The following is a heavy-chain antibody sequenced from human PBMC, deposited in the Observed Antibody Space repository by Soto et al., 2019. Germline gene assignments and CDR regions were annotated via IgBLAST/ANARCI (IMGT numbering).Heavy chain of an antibody. CDR2: INHSGST. CDR1: GGSFSGYY. CDR3: ISTLGARFDY. D-gene: IGHD3-3*02. Sequence: PLETLSLTCAVYGGSFSGYYWSWIRQPPGKGLEWIGEINHSGSTNYNPSLKSRVTMTSDTSTSSVYMEVSSLRSEVTAGYYCISTLGARFDYWGQGTLVTVSS. V-gene: IGHV4-34*10. J-gene: IGHJ4*02.